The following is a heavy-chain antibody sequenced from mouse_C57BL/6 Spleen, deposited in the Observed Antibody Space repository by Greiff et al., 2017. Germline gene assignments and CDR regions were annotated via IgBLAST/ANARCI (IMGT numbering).Heavy chain of an antibody. CDR3: ARKGTTGVADY. CDR2: IDPSDSYT. D-gene: IGHD1-1*01. Sequence: QVQLQQPGAELVKPGASVKLSCKASGYTFTSYWMQWVNQRPGQGLEWIGEIDPSDSYTNYNQKFKGKATLTVDTSSSTAYMQLRNLTSEDSAVYYCARKGTTGVADYWGQGTTLTVSS. J-gene: IGHJ2*01. CDR1: GYTFTSYW. V-gene: IGHV1-50*01.